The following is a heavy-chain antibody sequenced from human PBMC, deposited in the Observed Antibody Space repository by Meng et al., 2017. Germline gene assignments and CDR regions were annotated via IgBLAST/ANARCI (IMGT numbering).Heavy chain of an antibody. CDR1: GYTFTGYY. D-gene: IGHD2-15*01. CDR2: INPNSGGT. Sequence: ASVKVSCKASGYTFTGYYMHWVRQAPGQGLEWMGRINPNSGGTNYAQKFQGRVTMTRDTSISTAYMELSRLRSDDTAVYYCATNTYCSGGSCSFDYWGQGTLVTVSS. V-gene: IGHV1-2*06. J-gene: IGHJ4*02. CDR3: ATNTYCSGGSCSFDY.